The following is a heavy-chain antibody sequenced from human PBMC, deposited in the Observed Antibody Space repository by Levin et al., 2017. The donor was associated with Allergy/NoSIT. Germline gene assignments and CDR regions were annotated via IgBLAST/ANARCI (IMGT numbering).Heavy chain of an antibody. D-gene: IGHD6-13*01. CDR1: GGSISSGGYY. V-gene: IGHV4-31*03. Sequence: SQTLSLTCTVSGGSISSGGYYWSWIRQHPGKGLEWIGYIYYSGSTYYNPSLKSRVTISVDTSKNQFSLKLSSVTAADTAVYYCARGGYSSSWYYFDYWGQGTLVTVSS. CDR2: IYYSGST. CDR3: ARGGYSSSWYYFDY. J-gene: IGHJ4*02.